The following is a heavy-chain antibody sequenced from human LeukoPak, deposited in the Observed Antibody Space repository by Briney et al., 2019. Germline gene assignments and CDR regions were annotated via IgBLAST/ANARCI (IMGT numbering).Heavy chain of an antibody. CDR3: ARVSSSWYQDWYFDL. Sequence: SETLSLTCTVSGGSISSYYWSWIRQPAGKGLEWIGRIDTSGNTNYKPSLKSRVTMSVDTSKNQFSLKLSSVAAADTAVYYCARVSSSWYQDWYFDLWGRGTLVTVSS. D-gene: IGHD6-13*01. CDR1: GGSISSYY. J-gene: IGHJ2*01. V-gene: IGHV4-4*07. CDR2: IDTSGNT.